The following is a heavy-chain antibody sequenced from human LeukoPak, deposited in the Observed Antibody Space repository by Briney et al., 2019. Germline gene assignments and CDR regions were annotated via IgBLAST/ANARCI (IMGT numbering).Heavy chain of an antibody. CDR1: GSSISGSSYD. J-gene: IGHJ4*02. D-gene: IGHD3-10*01. V-gene: IGHV4-39*01. CDR2: IYYSGST. CDR3: ARHYGP. Sequence: SGLLSFTGTVSGSSISGSSYDWGGIRQPPGKGLEWIGGIYYSGSTYYNPSLRTRVTISVDTSKNQFSLKLNSVTATDTAVYYCARHYGPWGQGTLVTVSS.